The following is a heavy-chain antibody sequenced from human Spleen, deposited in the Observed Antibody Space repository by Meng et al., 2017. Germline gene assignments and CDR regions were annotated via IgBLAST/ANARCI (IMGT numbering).Heavy chain of an antibody. V-gene: IGHV3-73*01. J-gene: IGHJ4*02. CDR2: IYSKGSSYAT. CDR1: GFTFSGSA. D-gene: IGHD6-19*01. Sequence: GESLKISCAASGFTFSGSAMHWVRQASGKGLEWVGRIYSKGSSYATAYAASVKGRFTISRDDSQNTAYLQMNSLKTEDTAVYYCTKLSDWDTSFDYWGQGTRVTGAS. CDR3: TKLSDWDTSFDY.